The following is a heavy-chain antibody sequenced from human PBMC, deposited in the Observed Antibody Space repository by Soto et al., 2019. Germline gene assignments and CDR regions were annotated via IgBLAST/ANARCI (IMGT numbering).Heavy chain of an antibody. CDR1: GGSFSGYY. V-gene: IGHV4-34*01. Sequence: SETLSLTCAVYGGSFSGYYWSWIRQPPGKGLEWIGEINHSGSTNYNPSLKSRVTISVDTSKNQFSLKLSSVTAADTAVYYCARVSQLLLGGYYYYYGMDVWGQGTTVTVSS. CDR2: INHSGST. D-gene: IGHD2-2*01. CDR3: ARVSQLLLGGYYYYYGMDV. J-gene: IGHJ6*02.